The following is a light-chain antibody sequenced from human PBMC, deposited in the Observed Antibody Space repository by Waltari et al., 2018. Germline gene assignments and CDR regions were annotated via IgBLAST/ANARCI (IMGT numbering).Light chain of an antibody. CDR3: QSYDSTTVV. CDR2: ADD. J-gene: IGLJ2*01. CDR1: NGYIATNY. Sequence: NFMLTQPHSVSESPGKTVTISCTGSNGYIATNYVQWDQQRPGSAPTTVIYADDQRPSGVPDRFSGSIDSSSNSASLTISGLKTEDEADYYCQSYDSTTVVFGGGTKLTVL. V-gene: IGLV6-57*02.